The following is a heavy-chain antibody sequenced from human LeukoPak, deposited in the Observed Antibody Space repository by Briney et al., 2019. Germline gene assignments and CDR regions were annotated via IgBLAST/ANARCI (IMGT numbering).Heavy chain of an antibody. CDR3: ARGDYGDYAGPYDN. D-gene: IGHD4-17*01. CDR1: GGSISSYY. V-gene: IGHV4-59*01. Sequence: SETLSLTCTVSGGSISSYYWSWIRQPPGKGLEWIGYIYYSGSTNYNPSLKSRVTISVDTSKNQFSLKLSSVTAADTAVYYCARGDYGDYAGPYDNWGQGTLVTVSS. CDR2: IYYSGST. J-gene: IGHJ4*02.